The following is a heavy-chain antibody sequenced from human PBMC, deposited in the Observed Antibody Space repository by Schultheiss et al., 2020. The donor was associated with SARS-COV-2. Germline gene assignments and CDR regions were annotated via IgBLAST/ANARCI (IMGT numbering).Heavy chain of an antibody. CDR1: GGSFSGYY. V-gene: IGHV4-31*11. CDR3: ARAHSVVVAATHFDY. CDR2: IYYSGST. Sequence: SETLSLTCAVYGGSFSGYYWSWIRQHPGKGLEWIGYIYYSGSTYYNPSLKSRVTISVDTSKNQFSLKLSSVTAADTAVYYCARAHSVVVAATHFDYWGQGTLVTVSS. J-gene: IGHJ4*02. D-gene: IGHD2-15*01.